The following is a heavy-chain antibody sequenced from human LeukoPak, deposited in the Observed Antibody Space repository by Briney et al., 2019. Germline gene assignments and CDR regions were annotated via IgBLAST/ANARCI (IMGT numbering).Heavy chain of an antibody. CDR3: ARNLVTEPTGDWFDP. D-gene: IGHD3-10*01. Sequence: PGGSLRLSCAASGFPFSTYWMAWVRQAPGKGLEGVANIKYDGIEKYYVDSVKGRFTISRDNAKNSLYLHMNSLRDDDTAVYYCARNLVTEPTGDWFDPWGQGTLVTVSS. J-gene: IGHJ5*02. CDR2: IKYDGIEK. CDR1: GFPFSTYW. V-gene: IGHV3-7*01.